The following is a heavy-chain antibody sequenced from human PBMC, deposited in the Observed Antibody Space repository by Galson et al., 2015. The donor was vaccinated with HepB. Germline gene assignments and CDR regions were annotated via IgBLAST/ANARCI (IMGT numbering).Heavy chain of an antibody. CDR3: ARRDSGNSFDY. CDR1: GFTFTRNT. Sequence: LRLSCAASGFTFTRNTMNWVRQAPGKGLEWVSSIGTSGSSIYYADSVKGRFTISRDNAKNSLYLQTNSLRDEDTAVYYCARRDSGNSFDYWGRGTLVTVSS. J-gene: IGHJ4*02. D-gene: IGHD1-26*01. CDR2: IGTSGSSI. V-gene: IGHV3-48*02.